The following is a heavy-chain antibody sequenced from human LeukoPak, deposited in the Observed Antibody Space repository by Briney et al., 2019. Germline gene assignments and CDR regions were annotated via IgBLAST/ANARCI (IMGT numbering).Heavy chain of an antibody. CDR3: ARDPSYYDSSGPPGGY. Sequence: SVKVSCKASGGTFSSYAISWVRQAPGQGLEWMGGIIPIFGTANYAQKFQGRVTITADESTSTAYMELSSLRSEDTAVYYCARDPSYYDSSGPPGGYWGQGTLVTVSS. V-gene: IGHV1-69*13. CDR1: GGTFSSYA. CDR2: IIPIFGTA. D-gene: IGHD3-22*01. J-gene: IGHJ4*02.